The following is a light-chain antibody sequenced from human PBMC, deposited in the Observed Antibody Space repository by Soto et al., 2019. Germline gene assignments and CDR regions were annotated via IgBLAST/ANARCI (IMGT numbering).Light chain of an antibody. CDR1: QSVSSY. Sequence: EIVLTQSPVTLSLSPGERATLSCRASQSVSSYLVWYQQKPGQAPRLLIYDASNRATGIPARFSGSGSGTDFPLTISRIEPEDFAVYYCQQHSNWQITFGGGTKVEIK. J-gene: IGKJ4*01. CDR3: QQHSNWQIT. V-gene: IGKV3-11*01. CDR2: DAS.